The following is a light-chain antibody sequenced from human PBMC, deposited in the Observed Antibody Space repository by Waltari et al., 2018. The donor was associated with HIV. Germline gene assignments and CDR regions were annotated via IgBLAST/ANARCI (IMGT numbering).Light chain of an antibody. CDR1: QSVSSSY. V-gene: IGKV3-20*01. CDR3: QQYGVPRNT. J-gene: IGKJ4*01. CDR2: GAS. Sequence: EVVLTQSPGPLSLSPGERATLSCRAGQSVSSSYLAWYQQKAGQAPRLLIYGASTRATGIPDRFSGSGSGTDFTLTISRLQPEDFAVYYCQQYGVPRNTFGGGTKVEIK.